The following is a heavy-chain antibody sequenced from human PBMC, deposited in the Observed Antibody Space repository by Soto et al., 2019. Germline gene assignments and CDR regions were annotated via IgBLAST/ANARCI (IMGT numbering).Heavy chain of an antibody. V-gene: IGHV4-59*08. CDR3: ASKRYDFWSGYYRPADYYMDV. Sequence: PSETLSLTCTVSGGSISSYYWSWIRQPPGKGLEWIGYIYYSGSTNYNPSLKSRVTISVDTSKNQFSLKLSSVTAADTAVYYCASKRYDFWSGYYRPADYYMDVWGKGTTVTVSS. D-gene: IGHD3-3*01. CDR1: GGSISSYY. CDR2: IYYSGST. J-gene: IGHJ6*03.